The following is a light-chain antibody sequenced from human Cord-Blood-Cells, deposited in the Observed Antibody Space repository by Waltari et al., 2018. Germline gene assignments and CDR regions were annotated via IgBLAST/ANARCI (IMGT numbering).Light chain of an antibody. J-gene: IGKJ1*01. V-gene: IGKV1-5*01. CDR3: QQYNSYLWT. CDR1: QSISSW. CDR2: DAS. Sequence: DIQMTQSHSTLSASVGDRVTITCRPSQSISSWLAWYQQKPGKAPKLLIYDASSLESGVPSRFSGSGSVTEFTLTISSLQPDDVATYYCQQYNSYLWTFGQGTKVEIK.